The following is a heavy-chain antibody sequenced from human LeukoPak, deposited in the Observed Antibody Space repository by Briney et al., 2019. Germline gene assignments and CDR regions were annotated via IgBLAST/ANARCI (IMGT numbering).Heavy chain of an antibody. CDR3: ARVTATTPFDL. J-gene: IGHJ4*02. CDR2: ISHSGDT. CDR1: GGSISSTNG. Sequence: TSETLSLTCAVSGGSISSTNGWSWVRQPPGKGLEWIGEISHSGDTNYNPSLESRVTISVDKSKNQFSLNQSSVTAADTAVYFCARVTATTPFDLWGQGTLVTVSS. V-gene: IGHV4-4*02. D-gene: IGHD1-1*01.